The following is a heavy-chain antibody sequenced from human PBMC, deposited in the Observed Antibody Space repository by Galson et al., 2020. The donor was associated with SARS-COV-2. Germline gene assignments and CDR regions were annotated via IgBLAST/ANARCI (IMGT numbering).Heavy chain of an antibody. CDR1: GFPSSDYN. CDR3: TRENHFDYCYAMDV. CDR2: SRDKPQNYNS. Sequence: GESLKISCAASGFPSSDYNMDWVRQAPGKGLEWVGRSRDKPQNYNSTYAASVRGRFIISRDDSKNLLYLQMGSLKTEDTAVYYCTRENHFDYCYAMDVWGLGTTVTVSS. J-gene: IGHJ6*02. V-gene: IGHV3-72*01.